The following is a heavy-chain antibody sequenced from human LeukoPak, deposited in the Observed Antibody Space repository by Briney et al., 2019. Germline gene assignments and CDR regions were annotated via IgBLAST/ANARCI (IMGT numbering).Heavy chain of an antibody. V-gene: IGHV3-30*03. D-gene: IGHD6-19*01. CDR3: AREGGWYEFGY. J-gene: IGHJ4*02. Sequence: PGGSLRLSCAASGFTFSSYGMHWVRQAPGKGLEWVAVISYDGSNKYYADSVKGRFTISRDNAKNSLYLQMNSLRAEDTAVYYCAREGGWYEFGYWGQGTLVTVSS. CDR1: GFTFSSYG. CDR2: ISYDGSNK.